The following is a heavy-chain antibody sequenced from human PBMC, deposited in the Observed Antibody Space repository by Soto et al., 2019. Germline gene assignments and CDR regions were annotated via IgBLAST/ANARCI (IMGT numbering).Heavy chain of an antibody. D-gene: IGHD3-22*01. CDR3: ASSYYYDSSLFSYYGMDV. Sequence: PSETLSLTCPVSGDSISTYYWSWIRQLPGKGLEWIGTIYDSGSTNYNPSLKSRVTISLDTSKNQFSLKLSSVTAADTAVYYCASSYYYDSSLFSYYGMDVWGQGTTVTVSS. J-gene: IGHJ6*02. CDR1: GDSISTYY. CDR2: IYDSGST. V-gene: IGHV4-59*12.